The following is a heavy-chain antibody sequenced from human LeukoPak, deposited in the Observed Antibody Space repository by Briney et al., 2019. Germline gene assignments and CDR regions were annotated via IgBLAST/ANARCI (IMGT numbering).Heavy chain of an antibody. D-gene: IGHD1-1*01. CDR2: ISAYNGNT. V-gene: IGHV1-18*04. J-gene: IGHJ3*02. Sequence: ASVKVSCKASGYTFTSYGISWVRQAPGQGLEWMGWISAYNGNTNYAQKLQGRVTMTTDTSTSTAYMELRSLRSDDTAVYYCARVGRTTGTTRSAFDIWGQGTMVTVYS. CDR3: ARVGRTTGTTRSAFDI. CDR1: GYTFTSYG.